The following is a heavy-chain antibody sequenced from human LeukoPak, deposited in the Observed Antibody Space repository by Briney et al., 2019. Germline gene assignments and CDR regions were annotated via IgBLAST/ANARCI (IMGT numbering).Heavy chain of an antibody. CDR3: ARWYYDSSGYRYFDY. J-gene: IGHJ4*02. CDR1: GGSVSTYY. D-gene: IGHD3-22*01. Sequence: SETLSLTCAVSGGSVSTYYWTWIRQPPGKGLEWIGYIYYSGSTNYNPSLKSRVTISVDTSKNQFSLKLSSVTAADTAVYYCARWYYDSSGYRYFDYWGQGTLVTVSS. CDR2: IYYSGST. V-gene: IGHV4-59*02.